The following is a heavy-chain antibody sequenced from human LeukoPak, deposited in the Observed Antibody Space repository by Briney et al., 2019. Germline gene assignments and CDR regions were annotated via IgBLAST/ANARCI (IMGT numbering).Heavy chain of an antibody. CDR1: GFTFSNYA. CDR2: ISGSGGST. Sequence: PGGSLRLCCAASGFTFSNYAMTWVRQAPGKGLEWVSAISGSGGSTYYADSVKGRFTISRDNSMNTLYLQMNSLRAEDTAVYYCANSYTSSSRTPFDCWGQGTLVTVSS. J-gene: IGHJ4*02. D-gene: IGHD6-6*01. V-gene: IGHV3-23*01. CDR3: ANSYTSSSRTPFDC.